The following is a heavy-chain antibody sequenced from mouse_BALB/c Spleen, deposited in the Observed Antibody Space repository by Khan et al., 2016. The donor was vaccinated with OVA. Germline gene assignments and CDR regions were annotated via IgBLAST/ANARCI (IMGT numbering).Heavy chain of an antibody. D-gene: IGHD1-1*01. V-gene: IGHV3-2*02. Sequence: QLEESGPGLVKPSQSLSLTCTVTGYSITTYYAWNWIRQFPGNKLEWMGFISYSGNTKYNPSLKSRISISRDTSTNQFFLQLKSVTTEDTARYYCARVYGGDFDYWGQGTTLTVSS. CDR3: ARVYGGDFDY. J-gene: IGHJ2*01. CDR2: ISYSGNT. CDR1: GYSITTYYA.